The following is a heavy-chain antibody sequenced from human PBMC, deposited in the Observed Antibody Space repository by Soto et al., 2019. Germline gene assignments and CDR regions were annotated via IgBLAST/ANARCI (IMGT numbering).Heavy chain of an antibody. CDR2: INHSGST. D-gene: IGHD3-22*01. V-gene: IGHV4-34*01. J-gene: IGHJ4*02. CDR3: ARDDRDGSYRGFDY. Sequence: SETLSFTCAVYGGSFSGYYWSWIRQPPGKGLEWIGEINHSGSTNYNPSLKSRVTISVDTSKNQFSLKLSSVTAADTAVYYCARDDRDGSYRGFDYWGQGTLVTVSS. CDR1: GGSFSGYY.